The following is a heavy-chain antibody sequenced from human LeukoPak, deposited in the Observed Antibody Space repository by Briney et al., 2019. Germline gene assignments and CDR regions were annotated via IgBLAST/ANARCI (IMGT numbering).Heavy chain of an antibody. V-gene: IGHV4-39*07. J-gene: IGHJ3*02. D-gene: IGHD3-22*01. Sequence: PSEALSLTCTVSDGSISSNSYYWGWIRQPPGKGLEWIANIYYSGNTYYNPSLKSRVTISVDTSKNQFSLKLSSVTAADTAVYYCARANPYYYDSSGYYEAAFDIWGQGTMVTVSS. CDR1: DGSISSNSYY. CDR2: IYYSGNT. CDR3: ARANPYYYDSSGYYEAAFDI.